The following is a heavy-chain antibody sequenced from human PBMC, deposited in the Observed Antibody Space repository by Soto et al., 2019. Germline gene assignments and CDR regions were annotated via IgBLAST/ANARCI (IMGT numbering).Heavy chain of an antibody. CDR3: AMYSRRRDTVGYYFDF. J-gene: IGHJ4*02. Sequence: QVQLVESGGGVVQPGRSLRLSCAASGFTFSSYGMHWVRQAPGTGREWVAVIWYDGSNKYYADSVKGRFTITRDNSKKPLYLQMSCSGAEVRGMYYFAMYSRRRDTVGYYFDFWCQG. D-gene: IGHD6-13*01. CDR1: GFTFSSYG. V-gene: IGHV3-33*01. CDR2: IWYDGSNK.